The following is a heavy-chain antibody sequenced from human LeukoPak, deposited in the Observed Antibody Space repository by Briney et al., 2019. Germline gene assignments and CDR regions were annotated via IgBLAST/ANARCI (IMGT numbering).Heavy chain of an antibody. D-gene: IGHD1-26*01. CDR2: IYGSGVSI. CDR1: GFTFKNYV. J-gene: IGHJ4*02. CDR3: AKDLGWELPAEAY. Sequence: GGSLRLSCVASGFTFKNYVMNWVRQAPGKGREWLATIYGSGVSISYADSVKGRFTISRDNSNNTLYLQMNSLRAEDTAMYYCAKDLGWELPAEAYWGQGILVTVSS. V-gene: IGHV3-23*01.